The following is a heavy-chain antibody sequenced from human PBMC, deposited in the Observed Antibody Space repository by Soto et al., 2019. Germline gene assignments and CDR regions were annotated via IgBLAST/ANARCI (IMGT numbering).Heavy chain of an antibody. CDR1: GYTFTKFH. CDR2: IDPSGGVT. D-gene: IGHD4-4*01. Sequence: GASVKVSCKASGYTFTKFHIHWVRQAPGQGLEWMGMIDPSGGVTRDAQRFQGRITMTSDTSTSSVYMELRGLTSEDTAVYYCASRVEYDYSNLNWFDPWGQGTLVTVSS. CDR3: ASRVEYDYSNLNWFDP. V-gene: IGHV1-46*01. J-gene: IGHJ5*02.